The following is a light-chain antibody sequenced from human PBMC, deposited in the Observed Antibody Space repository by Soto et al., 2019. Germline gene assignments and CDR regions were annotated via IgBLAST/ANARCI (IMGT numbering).Light chain of an antibody. CDR2: EVS. CDR1: SSDVGGYNY. V-gene: IGLV2-14*01. CDR3: SSYTSSSTLSV. J-gene: IGLJ1*01. Sequence: QSVLTQPASVSGSPGQSITISCTGTSSDVGGYNYVSWYQQHPGKAPKLMIYEVSNRPSGVSNRFSGSKSGNTASLTISGIQAEDEADYYCSSYTSSSTLSVFGTGTKVTVL.